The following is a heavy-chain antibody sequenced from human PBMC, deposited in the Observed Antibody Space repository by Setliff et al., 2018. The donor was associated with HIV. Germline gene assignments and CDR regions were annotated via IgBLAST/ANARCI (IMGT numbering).Heavy chain of an antibody. J-gene: IGHJ5*02. V-gene: IGHV3-23*01. CDR2: ISGSGGST. CDR1: GFTFSSYA. CDR3: AVWIREVIS. D-gene: IGHD3-10*01. Sequence: GGSLRLSCVVSGFTFSSYAMSWVRQAPGKGLEWVSAISGSGGSTYYADSVKGRFTISRDNSKNTLYLQMNSLRDEDTAVYYCAVWIREVISWGRGTLVTVSS.